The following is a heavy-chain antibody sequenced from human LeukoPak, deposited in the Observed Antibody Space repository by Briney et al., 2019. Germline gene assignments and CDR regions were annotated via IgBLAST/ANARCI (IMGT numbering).Heavy chain of an antibody. CDR3: AKSLGDLFDY. J-gene: IGHJ4*02. D-gene: IGHD3-16*01. V-gene: IGHV1-18*01. Sequence: ASVKVSCKASGYTFTSHDINWVRQASGQGLEWMGWMNSNSGNTNYAQKLQGRVTMTTDTSTSTAYMELRSLRSDDTAVYYCAKSLGDLFDYWGQGTLVTVSS. CDR1: GYTFTSHD. CDR2: MNSNSGNT.